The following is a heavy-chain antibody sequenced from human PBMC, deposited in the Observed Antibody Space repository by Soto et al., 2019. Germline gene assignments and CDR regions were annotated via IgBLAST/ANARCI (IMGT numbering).Heavy chain of an antibody. V-gene: IGHV1-69*01. CDR1: GGTFSSYA. CDR2: IIPIFGTA. D-gene: IGHD2-2*01. Sequence: QVQLVQSGAEVKKPGSSVKVSCKASGGTFSSYAISWVRQAPGQGLEWMGGIIPIFGTANYAQKFQGRVTITADESTSTAYMELSSLRSEDTAVYYCARAGDIVVVPAPRGNYGMDVWGQGTTVTVS. J-gene: IGHJ6*02. CDR3: ARAGDIVVVPAPRGNYGMDV.